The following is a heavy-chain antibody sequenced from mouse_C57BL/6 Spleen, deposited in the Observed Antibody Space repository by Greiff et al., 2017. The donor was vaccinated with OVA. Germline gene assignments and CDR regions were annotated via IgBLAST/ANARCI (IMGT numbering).Heavy chain of an antibody. D-gene: IGHD1-1*01. CDR1: GFSFNTYA. CDR3: VRQDYGSTNFDY. CDR2: IRSKSNNYAT. J-gene: IGHJ2*01. V-gene: IGHV10-1*01. Sequence: EVQGVESGGGLVQPKGSLKLSCAASGFSFNTYAMNWVRQAPGKGLEWVARIRSKSNNYATYYADSVKDRFTISRDDSESMLYLQMNNLKTEDTAMYYCVRQDYGSTNFDYWGQGTTLTVSS.